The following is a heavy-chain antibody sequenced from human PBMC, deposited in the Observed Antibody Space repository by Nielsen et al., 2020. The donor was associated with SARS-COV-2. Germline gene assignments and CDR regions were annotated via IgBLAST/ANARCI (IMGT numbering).Heavy chain of an antibody. CDR3: TRSEPESFWTGRFQRRERHDAFDL. CDR1: GFSLSYYW. CDR2: IASDGSST. J-gene: IGHJ3*01. Sequence: GESLKISCEVSGFSLSYYWMHWVRQAPGKGLVWVARIASDGSSTGYADSVKGRLTISRDDTRNTLFLQMNTLRDEDTAVYYCTRSEPESFWTGRFQRRERHDAFDLWGRGTLVTVSS. V-gene: IGHV3-74*01. D-gene: IGHD3/OR15-3a*01.